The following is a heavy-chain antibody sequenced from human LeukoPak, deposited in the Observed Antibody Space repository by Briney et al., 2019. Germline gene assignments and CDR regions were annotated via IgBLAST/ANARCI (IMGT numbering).Heavy chain of an antibody. CDR2: INPNSGGT. CDR3: ARELLGDAFDI. J-gene: IGHJ3*02. Sequence: ASVKVSCKASGYTLTGYYMHWVRQAPGKGLEWMGWINPNSGGTNYAQKFQGRVTMTRDTSISTAYMELSRLRSDDTGVYYCARELLGDAFDIWGQGTMVTVSS. V-gene: IGHV1-2*02. D-gene: IGHD7-27*01. CDR1: GYTLTGYY.